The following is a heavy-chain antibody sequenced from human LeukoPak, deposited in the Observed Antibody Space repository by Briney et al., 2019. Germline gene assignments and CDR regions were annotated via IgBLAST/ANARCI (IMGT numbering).Heavy chain of an antibody. Sequence: SVKVSCKASGYTFTSYGISWVRQAPGQGLEWMGGIIPIFGTAKYAQKFQGRVTITADESTSTAYMELSSLRSEDTAVYYCATTYYYDRWGRAFDIWGQGTMVTVSS. CDR3: ATTYYYDRWGRAFDI. D-gene: IGHD3-22*01. CDR1: GYTFTSYG. CDR2: IIPIFGTA. V-gene: IGHV1-69*13. J-gene: IGHJ3*02.